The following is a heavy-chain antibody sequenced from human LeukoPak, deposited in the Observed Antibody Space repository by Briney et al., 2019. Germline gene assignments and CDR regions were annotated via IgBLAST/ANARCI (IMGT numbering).Heavy chain of an antibody. CDR2: IYYSGST. D-gene: IGHD3-3*01. CDR3: AIQGYDFWSGYQLDY. J-gene: IGHJ4*02. Sequence: PSETLSLTCTVSGGSISSYYWSWIRQPRGKGLEWIGYIYYSGSTNYNPSLKSRVTISVDTSKNQFSLKLSSVTAADTAVYYCAIQGYDFWSGYQLDYWGQGTLVTVSS. CDR1: GGSISSYY. V-gene: IGHV4-59*08.